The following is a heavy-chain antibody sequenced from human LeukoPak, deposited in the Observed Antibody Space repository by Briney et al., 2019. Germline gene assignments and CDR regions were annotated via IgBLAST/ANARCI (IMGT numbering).Heavy chain of an antibody. Sequence: PSETLSLTCTVSGGSISSYYWSWIRQPPGKGLEWIGYIYYSGSTNYNPSLKSRVTISVDTSKNQFSLKLSSVTAADTAVYYYARAMDSYDAFDIWGQGTMVTVSS. CDR3: ARAMDSYDAFDI. J-gene: IGHJ3*02. CDR2: IYYSGST. V-gene: IGHV4-59*01. D-gene: IGHD5-18*01. CDR1: GGSISSYY.